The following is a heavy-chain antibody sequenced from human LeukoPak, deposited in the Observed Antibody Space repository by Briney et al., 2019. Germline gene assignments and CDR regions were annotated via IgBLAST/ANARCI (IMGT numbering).Heavy chain of an antibody. CDR3: AKWPITMIVGGDAFDI. CDR1: GFTFSSYG. CDR2: IRYDGSNK. J-gene: IGHJ3*02. V-gene: IGHV3-30*02. D-gene: IGHD3-22*01. Sequence: PGGSLRLSCAASGFTFSSYGMHWVRQAPGKGLEWVAFIRYDGSNKYYADSVKGRFTISRDNSKNTLYLQMNSLRAEDTAVYYCAKWPITMIVGGDAFDIWGQGTMVTVSS.